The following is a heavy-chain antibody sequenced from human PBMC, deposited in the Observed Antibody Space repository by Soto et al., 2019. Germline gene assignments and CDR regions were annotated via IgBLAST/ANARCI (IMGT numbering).Heavy chain of an antibody. V-gene: IGHV4-30-4*01. CDR1: GGSISSGDYY. D-gene: IGHD3-22*01. Sequence: PSETLSLTCTVSGGSISSGDYYWSWIRQPPGKGLEWIGYIYYSGSTYYNPSLKSRVTISVDTSKNQFSLKLSSVTAADTAVYYCARDYYDPRGTPYYFDYWGQGTLVTVSS. CDR3: ARDYYDPRGTPYYFDY. CDR2: IYYSGST. J-gene: IGHJ4*02.